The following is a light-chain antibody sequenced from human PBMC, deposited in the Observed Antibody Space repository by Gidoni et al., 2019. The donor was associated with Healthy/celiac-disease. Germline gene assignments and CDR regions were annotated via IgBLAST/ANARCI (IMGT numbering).Light chain of an antibody. Sequence: EIVLTQYPGTLSLSPGERATLSCRASQSVSSSYLAWYQQKPGQAPRLLIYGASSRATGIPDRFSGSGSGTDFTLTISRLEPEDFAVYYCQQYGSSRFTFGGGTKVEIK. V-gene: IGKV3-20*01. CDR1: QSVSSSY. CDR3: QQYGSSRFT. J-gene: IGKJ4*01. CDR2: GAS.